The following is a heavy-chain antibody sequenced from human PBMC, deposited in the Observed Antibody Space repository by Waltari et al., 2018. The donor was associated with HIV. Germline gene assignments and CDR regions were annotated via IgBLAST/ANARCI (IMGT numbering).Heavy chain of an antibody. D-gene: IGHD3-16*01. CDR2: INEDETKK. V-gene: IGHV3-7*03. CDR1: GLGNHW. Sequence: EAELEESGGRLVQPGESLRLSCTANGLGNHWMTWVRQAPGKGLQWVANINEDETKKNYVKSVKDRFIVFRDNARNNLYLQVRNVRVDDTAIYYCARFATHFYDGFGWGGFEAYGMDVWGQGTTVTISS. J-gene: IGHJ6*02. CDR3: ARFATHFYDGFGWGGFEAYGMDV.